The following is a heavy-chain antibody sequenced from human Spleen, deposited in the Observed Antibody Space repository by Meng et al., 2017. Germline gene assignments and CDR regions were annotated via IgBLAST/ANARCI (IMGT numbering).Heavy chain of an antibody. CDR3: ARDLGTGYHLHGDY. J-gene: IGHJ4*02. V-gene: IGHV3-33*01. CDR1: GFTFSSFG. Sequence: GESLKISCAASGFTFSSFGMHWVRQAPGKGLEWVAVMWYDGSNENYGDSVKGRFIISRDNSKNTLYLQMNSLRVEDTAVYYCARDLGTGYHLHGDYWGQGTLVTVSS. D-gene: IGHD2-15*01. CDR2: MWYDGSNE.